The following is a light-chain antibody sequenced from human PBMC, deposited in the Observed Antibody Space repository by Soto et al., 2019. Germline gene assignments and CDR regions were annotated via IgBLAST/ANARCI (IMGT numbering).Light chain of an antibody. Sequence: DIQMTQSPSTLSASIGDRVTITCRASQNINNWIAWYQQQTGKAPKFLIYDASTFETGVTSRCSGSGFVTDFSLTISSVHRAEFGSYYYEHTRTFGQGPKVEMK. CDR3: EHTRT. CDR1: QNINNW. J-gene: IGKJ1*01. V-gene: IGKV1-5*01. CDR2: DAS.